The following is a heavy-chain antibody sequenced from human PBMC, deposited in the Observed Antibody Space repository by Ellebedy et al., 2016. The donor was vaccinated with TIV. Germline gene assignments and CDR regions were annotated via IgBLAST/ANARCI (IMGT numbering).Heavy chain of an antibody. CDR1: GFTFSTYA. CDR3: AKDSWRSGWISDY. Sequence: GESLKISCVVSGFTFSTYAMRWFRQAPGKGLEWVSALTTGGVTFYADSVKGRFTISSDSSKNTLYLQMNRLRVEDTAVYFCAKDSWRSGWISDYWGQGTLVTVSS. V-gene: IGHV3-23*01. CDR2: LTTGGVT. D-gene: IGHD6-19*01. J-gene: IGHJ4*02.